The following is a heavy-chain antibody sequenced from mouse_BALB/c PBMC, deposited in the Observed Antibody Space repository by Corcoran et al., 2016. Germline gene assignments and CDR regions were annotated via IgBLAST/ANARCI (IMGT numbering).Heavy chain of an antibody. CDR1: GFNIKDTY. V-gene: IGHV14-3*02. Sequence: EVQLQQSGAELVKPGASVKLFCTASGFNIKDTYMHWVKQRPEQGLEWIGRIDPANGNTKYDQKFQGKATITADTSSNTAYLQLSSLTSEDTAVYYCANWDWYFDVWGAGTTVTVS. J-gene: IGHJ1*01. CDR3: ANWDWYFDV. D-gene: IGHD4-1*01. CDR2: IDPANGNT.